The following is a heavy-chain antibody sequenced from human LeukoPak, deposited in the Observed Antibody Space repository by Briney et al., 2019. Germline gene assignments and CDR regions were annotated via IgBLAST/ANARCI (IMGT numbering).Heavy chain of an antibody. V-gene: IGHV7-4-1*02. CDR1: GYSLTRYA. J-gene: IGHJ4*02. CDR3: ARDSISGSYVHFDN. CDR2: INTATGNP. D-gene: IGHD1-26*01. Sequence: ASVKVSCKASGYSLTRYAMNWVRQAPGQGLEWMGWINTATGNPTYAQGFTGRFVSSLDTSVSTAYLQISSLKAEDTAVYYCARDSISGSYVHFDNWGQGTLVTVSA.